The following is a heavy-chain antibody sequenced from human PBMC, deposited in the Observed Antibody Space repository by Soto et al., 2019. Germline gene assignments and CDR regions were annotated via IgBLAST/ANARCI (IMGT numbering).Heavy chain of an antibody. CDR2: ISSSSSYI. Sequence: EVRLVESGGGLVQPGGSLRLSCAASGFTFSSYSMNWVRQAPGKGLEWVSSISSSSSYIYYADSVQGRFTISRDNTKNSLDLSMNSLRAEDTALYYCARERAYSSSWYRLGYYYYGMDVWGQGTTVTVSS. V-gene: IGHV3-21*01. CDR3: ARERAYSSSWYRLGYYYYGMDV. J-gene: IGHJ6*02. D-gene: IGHD6-13*01. CDR1: GFTFSSYS.